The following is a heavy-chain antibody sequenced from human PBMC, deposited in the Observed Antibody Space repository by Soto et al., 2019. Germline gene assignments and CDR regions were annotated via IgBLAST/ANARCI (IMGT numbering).Heavy chain of an antibody. V-gene: IGHV4-39*01. Sequence: QLQLQESGPGLVKPSETLSLTCTVSGASISSSSYDWSWIRQPPGKGLEWIGNIFYSGNTYYNPSFKSRVTISVDASKNQFSLRLSSVTAADTAVYYCASTPLYYSDSWGQGTLVTVSS. CDR2: IFYSGNT. CDR3: ASTPLYYSDS. J-gene: IGHJ4*02. CDR1: GASISSSSYD.